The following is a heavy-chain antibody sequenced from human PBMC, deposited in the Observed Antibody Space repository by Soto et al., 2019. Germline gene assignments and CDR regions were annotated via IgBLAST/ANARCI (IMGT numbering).Heavy chain of an antibody. CDR3: AREPYCSSTSCYARDHYGMDV. V-gene: IGHV1-69*13. Sequence: ASVKLSCKASGGTFSSYAISWVRQAPGQGLEWMGGIIPIFGTANYAQKFQGRVTITADESTSTAYMELSSLRSEDTAVYYCAREPYCSSTSCYARDHYGMDVWGQGTTVTVSS. J-gene: IGHJ6*02. CDR2: IIPIFGTA. CDR1: GGTFSSYA. D-gene: IGHD2-2*01.